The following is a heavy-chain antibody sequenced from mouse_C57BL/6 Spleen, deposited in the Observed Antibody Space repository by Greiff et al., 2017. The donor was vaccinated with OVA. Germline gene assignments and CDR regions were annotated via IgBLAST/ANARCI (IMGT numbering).Heavy chain of an antibody. CDR3: TRGWLGDYAMDY. Sequence: EVHLVESGEGLVKPGGSLKLSCAASGFTFSSYAMSWVRQTPEKRLEWVAYISSGGDYIYYADTVKGRFTISRDNARNTLYLQMSSLKSEDTAMYYCTRGWLGDYAMDYWGQGTSVTVSS. CDR1: GFTFSSYA. V-gene: IGHV5-9-1*02. CDR2: ISSGGDYI. D-gene: IGHD2-3*01. J-gene: IGHJ4*01.